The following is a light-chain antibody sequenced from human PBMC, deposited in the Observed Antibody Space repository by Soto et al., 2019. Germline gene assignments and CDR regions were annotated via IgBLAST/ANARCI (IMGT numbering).Light chain of an antibody. CDR1: QSISSW. CDR2: DAS. V-gene: IGKV1-5*01. Sequence: DIQMTQSPSTLSASVGDRVTITCRASQSISSWLAWYQQKPGKAPKLLIYDASSLESGVPSRFSGSGSGTEFTLTISSLQPGDFATYYCQQYNSYSGWTFGQGTKVDIK. J-gene: IGKJ1*01. CDR3: QQYNSYSGWT.